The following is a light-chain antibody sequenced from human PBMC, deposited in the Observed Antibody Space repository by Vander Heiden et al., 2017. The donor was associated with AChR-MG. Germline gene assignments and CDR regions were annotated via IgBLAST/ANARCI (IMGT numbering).Light chain of an antibody. J-gene: IGLJ2*01. CDR3: QTWGTGIHVV. V-gene: IGLV4-69*01. CDR1: SGHSSYA. Sequence: QRVQTISPSASPPLGASVRLTCSLSSGHSSYAIAWHQQQPEKGPRYLMKLNSDGSQSKGDGISDRFSGSSSGAERYLTISSLQSEDEADYYCQTWGTGIHVVFGGGTKLTVL. CDR2: LNSDGSQ.